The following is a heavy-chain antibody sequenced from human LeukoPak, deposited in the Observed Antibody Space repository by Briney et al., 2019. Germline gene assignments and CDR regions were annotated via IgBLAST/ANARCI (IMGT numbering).Heavy chain of an antibody. CDR2: INHSGST. Sequence: SETLSLTCAVYGGSFSGYYWSWIRQPPGKGLEWIGEINHSGSTNYNPSLKSRVTISVDTSKNQFSLKLSSVTAADTAVYYCARAKCSSTSCEGYFDYWGQGTLVTVSS. CDR3: ARAKCSSTSCEGYFDY. J-gene: IGHJ4*02. CDR1: GGSFSGYY. V-gene: IGHV4-34*01. D-gene: IGHD2-2*01.